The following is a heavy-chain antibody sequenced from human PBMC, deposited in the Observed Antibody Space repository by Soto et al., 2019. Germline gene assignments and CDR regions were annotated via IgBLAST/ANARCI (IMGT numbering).Heavy chain of an antibody. CDR1: GYSFTSYW. CDR2: MNPNNGDT. V-gene: IGHV1-8*02. J-gene: IGHJ4*02. CDR3: ARNPATTGDFDY. Sequence: GESLKISCKGSGYSFTSYWINWVRQATGQGLEWLGWMNPNNGDTGYAQKFRGRVTLTRDTSISTAYMELSSLTSEDTAVYYCARNPATTGDFDYWGQGTQVTVPQ. D-gene: IGHD1-1*01.